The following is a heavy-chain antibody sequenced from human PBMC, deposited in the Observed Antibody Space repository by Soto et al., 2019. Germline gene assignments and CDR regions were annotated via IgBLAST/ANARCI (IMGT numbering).Heavy chain of an antibody. CDR3: ARHTQRITIFGVVITRYTDY. D-gene: IGHD3-3*01. V-gene: IGHV4-39*01. J-gene: IGHJ4*02. Sequence: SETLSLTCTFSGCSISNYYWVLIRQPPGKGLEWIGSIYYSGSTYYNPSLKSRVTISVDTSKNQFSLKLSSVTAADTAVYYCARHTQRITIFGVVITRYTDYWGQGTLVTVSS. CDR1: GCSISNYY. CDR2: IYYSGST.